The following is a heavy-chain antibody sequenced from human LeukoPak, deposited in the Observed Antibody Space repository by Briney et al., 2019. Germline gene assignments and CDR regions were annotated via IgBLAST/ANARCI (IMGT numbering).Heavy chain of an antibody. D-gene: IGHD3-16*01. J-gene: IGHJ4*02. CDR1: GGSISSSSYY. V-gene: IGHV4-39*01. Sequence: PSETLSLTCTVSGGSISSSSYYWGWIRQPPGKGLEWIGSIYYSGSTYYNPSLKSRVTISVDTSKNQFSLKLSSVTAADTGVYYCARLYASIPPTAFGFDYWGQGTLVTVSS. CDR2: IYYSGST. CDR3: ARLYASIPPTAFGFDY.